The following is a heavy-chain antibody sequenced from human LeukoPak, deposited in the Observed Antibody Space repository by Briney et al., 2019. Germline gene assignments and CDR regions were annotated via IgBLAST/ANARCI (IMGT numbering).Heavy chain of an antibody. D-gene: IGHD2/OR15-2a*01. CDR2: VHTSGST. CDR1: GGSISSYY. V-gene: IGHV4-4*07. Sequence: KPSETLSLTCTVSGGSISSYYWSWIRQPAGKGLEWIGRVHTSGSTNYNPSLKSRVTISLDTSKNQFSLRMSSVTAADTAVYYCARANSPNWFDPWGQGTLVTVSS. CDR3: ARANSPNWFDP. J-gene: IGHJ5*02.